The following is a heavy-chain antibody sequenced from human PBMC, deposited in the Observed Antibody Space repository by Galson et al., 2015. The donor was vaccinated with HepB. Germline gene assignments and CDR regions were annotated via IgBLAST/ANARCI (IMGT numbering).Heavy chain of an antibody. CDR1: GYTFTSYG. Sequence: SCKASGYTFTSYGISWVRQAPGQGLEWMGWISAYNGNTNYAQKLQGRVTMTTDTSTSTAYMELRSLRSDDTAVYYCARLAGSGSYSWFDPWGQGTLVTVSS. CDR3: ARLAGSGSYSWFDP. D-gene: IGHD3-10*01. V-gene: IGHV1-18*01. J-gene: IGHJ5*02. CDR2: ISAYNGNT.